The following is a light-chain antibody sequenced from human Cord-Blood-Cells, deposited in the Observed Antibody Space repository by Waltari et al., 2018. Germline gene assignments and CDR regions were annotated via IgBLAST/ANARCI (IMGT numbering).Light chain of an antibody. CDR1: SSDVGGYNY. CDR3: SSYTSSSTVV. CDR2: DVS. Sequence: QSALTQPASVSGSPGQSITLPSTGTSSDVGGYNYVSWYQQHPGKAPKLMIYDVSNRPSGVSNRFSGSKSGNTASLTISGLQAEDEADYYCSSYTSSSTVVFGGGTKLTVL. V-gene: IGLV2-14*01. J-gene: IGLJ2*01.